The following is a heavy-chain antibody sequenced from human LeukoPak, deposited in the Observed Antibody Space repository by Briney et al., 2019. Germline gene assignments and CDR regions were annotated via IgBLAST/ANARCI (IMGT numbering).Heavy chain of an antibody. CDR3: AKAGRIWFGELLGF. V-gene: IGHV3-30-3*01. D-gene: IGHD3-10*01. CDR2: ISYDGSNK. Sequence: GRSLRLSCAASGFTFSSYAMHWVRQAPGKGLEWVAVISYDGSNKYYADSVKGRFTISRDNSKNTLYLQMNSLRVEDTAVYYCAKAGRIWFGELLGFGGQGTLVTVSS. CDR1: GFTFSSYA. J-gene: IGHJ4*02.